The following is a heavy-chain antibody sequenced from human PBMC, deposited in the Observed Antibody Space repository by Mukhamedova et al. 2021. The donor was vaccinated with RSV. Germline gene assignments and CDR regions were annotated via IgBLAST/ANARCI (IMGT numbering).Heavy chain of an antibody. V-gene: IGHV3-30*04. CDR1: SYA. CDR3: AQPYITIFGVGLGDAFDI. Sequence: SYAMHWVRQAPGKGLEWVAVISYDGSNKYYADSVKGRFTISRDNSKNTLYLQMTSLRAEDTAVYYCAQPYITIFGVGLGDAFDI. D-gene: IGHD3-3*01. CDR2: ISYDGSNK. J-gene: IGHJ3*02.